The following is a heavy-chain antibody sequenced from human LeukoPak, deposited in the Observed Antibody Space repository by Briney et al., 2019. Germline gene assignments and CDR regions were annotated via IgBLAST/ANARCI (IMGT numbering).Heavy chain of an antibody. D-gene: IGHD6-19*01. V-gene: IGHV3-48*01. CDR2: ISSSSSTI. CDR1: GFTFSSYS. Sequence: GGSLRLSCAASGFTFSSYSMNWVRQAPGKGLEWVSYISSSSSTIYYADSVKGRFTISRDNAKNSLYLQMNSLRAEDTAVYYCARDSHSSGWNWFDPWGQGTLVTVSS. CDR3: ARDSHSSGWNWFDP. J-gene: IGHJ5*02.